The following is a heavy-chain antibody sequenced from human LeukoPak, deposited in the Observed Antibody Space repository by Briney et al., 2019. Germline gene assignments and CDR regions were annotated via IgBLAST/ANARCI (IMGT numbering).Heavy chain of an antibody. Sequence: SETLSLTCAVYGGSFSGYYWSWIRQPPGKGLEWIGEINHSGSTNYNPSLKSRVTISVDTSKNQFSLKLSSVTAADTAVYYCARGDSYGYRHWGQGTLVTVSS. V-gene: IGHV4-34*01. D-gene: IGHD5-18*01. CDR3: ARGDSYGYRH. CDR2: INHSGST. J-gene: IGHJ4*02. CDR1: GGSFSGYY.